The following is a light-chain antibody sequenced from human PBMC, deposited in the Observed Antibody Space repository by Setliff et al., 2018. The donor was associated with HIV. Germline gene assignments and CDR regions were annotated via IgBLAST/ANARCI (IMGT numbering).Light chain of an antibody. CDR2: EVR. Sequence: QSVLTQPASVSGSPGQSITISCTGTSSDVGGYKYVSWYQQHPGKAPKLMIYEVRNRPSGVSNRFSGSKSGNTASPTISGLQAEDEADYYCSSYTSTNTYVFGTGTKV. J-gene: IGLJ1*01. CDR1: SSDVGGYKY. V-gene: IGLV2-14*01. CDR3: SSYTSTNTYV.